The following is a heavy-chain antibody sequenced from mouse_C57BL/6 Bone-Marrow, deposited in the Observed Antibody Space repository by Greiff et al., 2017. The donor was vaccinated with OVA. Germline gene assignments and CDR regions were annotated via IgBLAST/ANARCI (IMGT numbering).Heavy chain of an antibody. CDR1: GYTFTSYW. J-gene: IGHJ1*03. CDR2: IYPGSGST. Sequence: QVQLQQPGAELVKPGASVKMSCKASGYTFTSYWITWVKQRPGQGLEWIGDIYPGSGSTNYNEKFTSKATLTVDTSSSTAYMQLSSLTSEDAAVYYCARATVVVHWYFDVWGTGATVTVSS. CDR3: ARATVVVHWYFDV. D-gene: IGHD1-1*01. V-gene: IGHV1-55*01.